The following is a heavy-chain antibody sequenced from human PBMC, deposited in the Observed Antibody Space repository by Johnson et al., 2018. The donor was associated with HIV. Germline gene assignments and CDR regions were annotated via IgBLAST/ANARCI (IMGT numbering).Heavy chain of an antibody. CDR1: GFTLGSYA. Sequence: VTLVESGGGLVQPGGSLRLSCAASGFTLGSYAMSWVRQASGKGLQWVSSISGSGGRTYYADSVKGRFTISRDNSKNTLYLQMNNLRAEDTAVYYCARVDRPYYYDSSDAPNAFDIWGQGTLVTVSS. J-gene: IGHJ3*02. D-gene: IGHD3-22*01. V-gene: IGHV3-23*04. CDR2: ISGSGGRT. CDR3: ARVDRPYYYDSSDAPNAFDI.